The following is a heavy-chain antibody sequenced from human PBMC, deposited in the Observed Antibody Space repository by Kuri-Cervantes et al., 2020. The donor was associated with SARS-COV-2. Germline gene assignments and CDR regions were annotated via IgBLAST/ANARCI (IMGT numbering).Heavy chain of an antibody. CDR1: GGSISSGDYY. CDR3: ATGGQRFDP. J-gene: IGHJ5*02. CDR2: IYYSGNT. Sequence: SEPLSLTCTLTGGSISSGDYYWSWIRQPPGKGLEWIWYIYYSGNTNYNPSLKSRVTISVDTSKNQFSLKVSSVTAADTAVYYCATGGQRFDPWGQGTLVTVSS. V-gene: IGHV4-61*08.